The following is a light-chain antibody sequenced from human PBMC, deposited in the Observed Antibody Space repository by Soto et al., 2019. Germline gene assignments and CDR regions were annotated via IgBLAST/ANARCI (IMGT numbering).Light chain of an antibody. Sequence: DIVMTQTPLSSPVTLGQPASISCKSSQSLVRSDGSTYLSWLHLRPGQPPRLLFYKTSNRFSWVPDRFSASGAGTDFTLKISRVEAEDVGLYYCLQSSQFPHTFGGGTKVEIK. V-gene: IGKV2-24*01. CDR1: QSLVRSDGSTY. CDR2: KTS. CDR3: LQSSQFPHT. J-gene: IGKJ4*01.